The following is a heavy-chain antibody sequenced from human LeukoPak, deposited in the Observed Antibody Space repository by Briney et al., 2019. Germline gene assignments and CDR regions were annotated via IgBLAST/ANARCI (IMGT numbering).Heavy chain of an antibody. Sequence: GASVKVSCKASGYTFTSYYMHWVRQAPGQGLEWMGIINPSGDSTSYAQKFQGRVTMTRDTSTSTVYMELSSLRSEDTAVYYCARVALGYCSSTSCSVDYWGQGTLVTVSS. J-gene: IGHJ4*02. CDR3: ARVALGYCSSTSCSVDY. D-gene: IGHD2-2*01. V-gene: IGHV1-46*01. CDR2: INPSGDST. CDR1: GYTFTSYY.